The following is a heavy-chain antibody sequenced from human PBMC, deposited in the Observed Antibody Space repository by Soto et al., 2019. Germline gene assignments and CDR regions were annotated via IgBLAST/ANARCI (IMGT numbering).Heavy chain of an antibody. CDR1: GFTFNSYA. D-gene: IGHD2-2*01. V-gene: IGHV3-23*01. Sequence: GGSLRLSCAASGFTFNSYAMNWVRQAPGKGLEWASAISGSGGSTYYADSVKGRFTISRDNSKNTLYLQMNSLRAEDTAVYYCARVGSTSLYDAFDIWGQGTMVTVSS. CDR2: ISGSGGST. CDR3: ARVGSTSLYDAFDI. J-gene: IGHJ3*02.